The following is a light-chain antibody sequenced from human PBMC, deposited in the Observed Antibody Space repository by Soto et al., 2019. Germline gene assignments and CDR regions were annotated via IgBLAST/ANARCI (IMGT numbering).Light chain of an antibody. Sequence: QTVVTQPPSVSGAPGQRVTISCTGSSSNIGAGYDVHWYQQLPGTAPKLLIYGNSNRPSGVPDQFSGSKSGTSASLVITGLQAEDEADYYCQSYDSSLSGVVFGGGTKVTVL. CDR2: GNS. CDR3: QSYDSSLSGVV. CDR1: SSNIGAGYD. V-gene: IGLV1-40*01. J-gene: IGLJ2*01.